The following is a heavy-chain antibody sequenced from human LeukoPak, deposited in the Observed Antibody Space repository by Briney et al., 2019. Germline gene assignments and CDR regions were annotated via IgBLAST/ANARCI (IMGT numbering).Heavy chain of an antibody. CDR2: IYYSGST. V-gene: IGHV4-39*07. CDR3: ARDSPPDY. CDR1: GGSISSSSYY. Sequence: SETLSLTCTVSGGSISSSSYYWGWIRQPPGKGLEWIGSIYYSGSTYYNPSLKSRVTISVDTSKNQFSLKLSSVTAADTAVYYCARDSPPDYWGQGTLVTVSS. J-gene: IGHJ4*02.